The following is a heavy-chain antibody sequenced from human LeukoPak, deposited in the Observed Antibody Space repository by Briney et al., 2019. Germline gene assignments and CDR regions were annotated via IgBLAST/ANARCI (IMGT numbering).Heavy chain of an antibody. CDR2: INPNSGGT. Sequence: RASVKVSCKASGYTFTGYYMHWVRQAPGQGLEWMGWINPNSGGTNYAQKFQGRVTMTRDTSISTAYMEPSRLRSDDTAVYYCARDPDIVGAKQGNYWGQGTLVTVSS. J-gene: IGHJ4*02. D-gene: IGHD1-26*01. CDR1: GYTFTGYY. CDR3: ARDPDIVGAKQGNY. V-gene: IGHV1-2*02.